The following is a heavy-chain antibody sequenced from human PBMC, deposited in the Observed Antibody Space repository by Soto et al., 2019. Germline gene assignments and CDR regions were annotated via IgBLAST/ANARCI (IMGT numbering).Heavy chain of an antibody. CDR1: GFNFAGYF. Sequence: GASVTVSCKASGFNFAGYFLQWVRQAPGQRLEWVGCINPNSGFTKDAQTFQGRVTMTWDTSISTAYMDLVSLRFDDTAVYYCARSVWGSSQEFDYWGLGTRVTVSS. D-gene: IGHD3-16*01. J-gene: IGHJ4*02. CDR2: INPNSGFT. CDR3: ARSVWGSSQEFDY. V-gene: IGHV1-2*02.